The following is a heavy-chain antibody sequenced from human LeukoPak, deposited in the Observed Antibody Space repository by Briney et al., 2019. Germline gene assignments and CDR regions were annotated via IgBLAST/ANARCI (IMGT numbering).Heavy chain of an antibody. V-gene: IGHV3-30*02. Sequence: GGSLRLSCAASGFTFSSSGMHWVRQAPGKGLEWVASIRFDGSDEYYRDSVKGRFTISRDNSKNTLYLQMNSLRTEDTAVYYCANRPPKITAAGTSHDFHYWGQGTLVTVSS. CDR2: IRFDGSDE. CDR3: ANRPPKITAAGTSHDFHY. D-gene: IGHD6-13*01. J-gene: IGHJ4*02. CDR1: GFTFSSSG.